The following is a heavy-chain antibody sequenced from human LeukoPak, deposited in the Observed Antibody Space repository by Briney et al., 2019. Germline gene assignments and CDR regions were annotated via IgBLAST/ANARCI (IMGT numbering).Heavy chain of an antibody. CDR1: GGTFISYA. D-gene: IGHD6-19*01. CDR3: ARDPGYYSSGWLDY. J-gene: IGHJ4*02. V-gene: IGHV1-69*05. Sequence: SVKVSCKASGGTFISYAISWVRQAPGQGLEWMGRIIPIFGTANYAQKFQGRVTITTDESTSTAYMELSSLRSEGTAVYYCARDPGYYSSGWLDYWGQGTLVTVSS. CDR2: IIPIFGTA.